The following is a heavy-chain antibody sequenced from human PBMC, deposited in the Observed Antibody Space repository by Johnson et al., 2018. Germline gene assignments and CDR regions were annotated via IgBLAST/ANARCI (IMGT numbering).Heavy chain of an antibody. J-gene: IGHJ5*02. D-gene: IGHD1-26*01. CDR3: APEVGATLVGRS. CDR1: GFTVSSNY. Sequence: VQLVESGGGLVQPGGSLRLSCAASGFTVSSNYMSWVRQAPGKGLEWVAVIYSGGSTYYADPVKGRFTISRDNSKNTGSLQMNSLRTEDTAVNYCAPEVGATLVGRSWGQGTLVTVSS. V-gene: IGHV3-66*02. CDR2: IYSGGST.